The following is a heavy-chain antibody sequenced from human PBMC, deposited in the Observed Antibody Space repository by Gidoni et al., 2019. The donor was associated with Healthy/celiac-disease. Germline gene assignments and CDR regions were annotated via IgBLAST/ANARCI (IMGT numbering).Heavy chain of an antibody. CDR2: IIPIFGTA. CDR1: GGTFSSYA. CDR3: ARDHRYCSGGSCYSNWGWFDP. J-gene: IGHJ5*02. V-gene: IGHV1-69*01. D-gene: IGHD2-15*01. Sequence: CGGTFSSYAISWVRQAPGQGLEWMGGIIPIFGTANYAQKFQGRVTITADESTSTAYMELSSLRSEDTAVYYCARDHRYCSGGSCYSNWGWFDPWGQGTLVTVSS.